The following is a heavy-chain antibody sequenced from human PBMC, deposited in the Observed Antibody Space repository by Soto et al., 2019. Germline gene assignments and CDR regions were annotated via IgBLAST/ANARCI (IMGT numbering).Heavy chain of an antibody. D-gene: IGHD2-2*01. J-gene: IGHJ6*02. CDR3: ASLPATGTYYCYYGMDV. Sequence: QVQLVQSGAEVKKPGSSVKVSCKASEGTFSSYTISWVRQAPGQGLEWMGRIIPILGIANYAQKFQGRVTITADKSTSTAYMELSSLRSEDTAVYYCASLPATGTYYCYYGMDVGGQGTTVTVSS. V-gene: IGHV1-69*02. CDR2: IIPILGIA. CDR1: EGTFSSYT.